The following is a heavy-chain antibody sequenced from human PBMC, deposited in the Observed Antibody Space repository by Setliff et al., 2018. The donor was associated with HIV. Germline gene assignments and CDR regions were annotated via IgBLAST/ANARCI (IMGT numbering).Heavy chain of an antibody. CDR1: GFTFTNAW. CDR3: AKDDQRSGASDY. Sequence: PGGSLRLSCVASGFTFTNAWMSWVRQAPGKGLEWVSYISSSGSTTYYADSVRGRFTISRDNSKNTVYLQMNSLRAEDTAVYYCAKDDQRSGASDYWGQGTLVTVSS. V-gene: IGHV3-48*01. CDR2: ISSSGSTT. J-gene: IGHJ4*02. D-gene: IGHD7-27*01.